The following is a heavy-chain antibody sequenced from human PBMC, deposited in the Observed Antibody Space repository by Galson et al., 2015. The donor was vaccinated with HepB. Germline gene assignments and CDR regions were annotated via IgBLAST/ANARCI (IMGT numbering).Heavy chain of an antibody. D-gene: IGHD2-2*01. CDR1: GFTFSSYS. Sequence: SLRLSCAASGFTFSSYSMNWIRRGPGKGLEWVSYISSSGDTIYYADSVKGRFTISRDNAKNSLFLQMDSLRAEDTAVYYCARRPAGPRLDYWGQGILVAVSS. CDR3: ARRPAGPRLDY. CDR2: ISSSGDTI. V-gene: IGHV3-48*04. J-gene: IGHJ4*02.